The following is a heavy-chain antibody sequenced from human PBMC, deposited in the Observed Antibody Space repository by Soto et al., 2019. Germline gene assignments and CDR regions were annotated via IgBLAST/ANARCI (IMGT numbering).Heavy chain of an antibody. V-gene: IGHV4-34*01. CDR1: GGSFSGYY. Sequence: QVQLQQWGAGLLKPSETLSLTCAVYGGSFSGYYWSWIRQPPGKGLEWIGEINHSGSTNYNPSLKRRVTISVDTSKNQFSLKLSYVTAADTAVYYCARGYYDYVWGSYRPDWFDPWGQGTLVTVSS. CDR3: ARGYYDYVWGSYRPDWFDP. J-gene: IGHJ5*02. D-gene: IGHD3-16*02. CDR2: INHSGST.